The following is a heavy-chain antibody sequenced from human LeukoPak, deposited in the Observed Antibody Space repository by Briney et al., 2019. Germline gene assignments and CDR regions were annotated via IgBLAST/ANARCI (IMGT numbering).Heavy chain of an antibody. D-gene: IGHD2-2*01. CDR2: IKEDGSQK. CDR1: GFTFSSYW. V-gene: IGHV3-7*01. J-gene: IGHJ6*03. Sequence: GGSLRLSCAASGFTFSSYWMSWVRQAPGKGLEWVANIKEDGSQKYYVDSVKGRFTISRDNAKNSLYLQMNSLRAEDAAVYYCARVVPAAMSYYYYYYMDVWGKGTTVTISS. CDR3: ARVVPAAMSYYYYYYMDV.